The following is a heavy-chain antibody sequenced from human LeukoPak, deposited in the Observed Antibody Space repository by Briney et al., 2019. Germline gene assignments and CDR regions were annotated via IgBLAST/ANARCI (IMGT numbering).Heavy chain of an antibody. V-gene: IGHV4-39*07. J-gene: IGHJ4*02. CDR2: IYYSGSA. Sequence: SETLSLTCTVSGGSISSSSYYWGWIRQPPGKGLEWIGSIYYSGSAYYSPSLKTRVTISVDTSKNQFSLKLTSVTATDTAVYYCARSTFSSNWNLWGQGTLVTVSS. CDR3: ARSTFSSNWNL. CDR1: GGSISSSSYY. D-gene: IGHD6-13*01.